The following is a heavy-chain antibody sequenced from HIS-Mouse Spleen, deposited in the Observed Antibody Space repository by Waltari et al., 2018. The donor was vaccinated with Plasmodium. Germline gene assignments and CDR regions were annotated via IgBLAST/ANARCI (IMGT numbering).Heavy chain of an antibody. V-gene: IGHV1-18*01. CDR2: ISAYNGNT. CDR3: AKMAYYYGSGSYPDAFDI. J-gene: IGHJ3*02. D-gene: IGHD3-10*01. Sequence: QVQLVQSGAEVKKPGASVKVSCKASGYTFTSYGISWVRQAPGQGLEWMGWISAYNGNTNYAQKLQGRVTMTTDTSTSTADMELRSLRSDDTAVYYCAKMAYYYGSGSYPDAFDIWGQGTMVTVSS. CDR1: GYTFTSYG.